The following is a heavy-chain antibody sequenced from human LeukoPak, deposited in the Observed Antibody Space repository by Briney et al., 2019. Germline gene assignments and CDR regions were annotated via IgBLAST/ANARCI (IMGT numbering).Heavy chain of an antibody. CDR3: AKGAPFRGSSWPHDAFDI. D-gene: IGHD6-13*01. CDR1: GFTFSSYG. V-gene: IGHV3-23*01. J-gene: IGHJ3*02. Sequence: GGTLRLSCAASGFTFSSYGMSWVRQAPGKGLEWVSAISGSGGSTYYADSVKGRFTISRDNSKNTLYLQMNSLRAEDTAVYYCAKGAPFRGSSWPHDAFDIWGQGTMVTVSS. CDR2: ISGSGGST.